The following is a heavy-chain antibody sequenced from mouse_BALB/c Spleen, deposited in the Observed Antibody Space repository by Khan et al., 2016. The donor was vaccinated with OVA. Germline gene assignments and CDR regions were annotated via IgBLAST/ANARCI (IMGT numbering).Heavy chain of an antibody. V-gene: IGHV2-6-2*01. Sequence: QVQLKQSGPDLVAPSQSLSITCTVSAFSLTTYGVHWVRQPPGKGLEWLGVIWSDGKTTYNSPLKSRLSISKDNSKSQVFLKMNSLQTDDTAMYHCARSNFYAMDYWGQGTSVTVSS. CDR1: AFSLTTYG. J-gene: IGHJ4*01. CDR2: IWSDGKT. CDR3: ARSNFYAMDY. D-gene: IGHD2-5*01.